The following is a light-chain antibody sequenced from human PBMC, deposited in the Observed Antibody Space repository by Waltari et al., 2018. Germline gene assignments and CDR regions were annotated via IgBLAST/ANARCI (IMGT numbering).Light chain of an antibody. V-gene: IGKV1-39*01. CDR2: ATS. CDR1: QSISGY. CDR3: QQSYRTPPLT. Sequence: DIQMTQSPSSLSASVGDRVTSTCRASQSISGYLNWHQQKPGKAPKVLIYATSSLQSGVPSRFSGSGSGTDFTLTISSLQPEDFATYYCQQSYRTPPLTFGGGTKVEIK. J-gene: IGKJ4*01.